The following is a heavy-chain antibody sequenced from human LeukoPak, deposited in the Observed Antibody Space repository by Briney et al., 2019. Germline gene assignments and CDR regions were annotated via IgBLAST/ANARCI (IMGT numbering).Heavy chain of an antibody. CDR2: ISYSGST. Sequence: SETLSLTCTVSGGSVTSSSYFWGWIRQHPGKGLDWIGSISYSGSTNYNPSLKSRVTISVDTSKNQFSLKLSSVTAADTAVYYCARGGYYYDSSGYWGAFDIWGQGTMVTVSS. CDR3: ARGGYYYDSSGYWGAFDI. CDR1: GGSVTSSSYF. V-gene: IGHV4-39*07. D-gene: IGHD3-22*01. J-gene: IGHJ3*02.